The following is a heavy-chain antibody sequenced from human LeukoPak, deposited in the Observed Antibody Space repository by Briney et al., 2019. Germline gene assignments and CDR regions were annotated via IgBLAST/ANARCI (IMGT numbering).Heavy chain of an antibody. D-gene: IGHD3-3*01. CDR1: GFTFGDYA. J-gene: IGHJ4*02. Sequence: PGGSLRLSCTASGFTFGDYAMSWVRQAPGKGLEWVGFIRSKAYGGTTEYAASVKGRFTISRDDSKSIAYLQMNSLKTEDTAVYYCTRGRRSGYRAYYFDYWGQGTLVTVSS. CDR3: TRGRRSGYRAYYFDY. V-gene: IGHV3-49*04. CDR2: IRSKAYGGTT.